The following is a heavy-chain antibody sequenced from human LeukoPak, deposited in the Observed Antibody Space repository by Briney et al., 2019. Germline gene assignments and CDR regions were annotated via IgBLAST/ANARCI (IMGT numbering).Heavy chain of an antibody. CDR1: GGSISSGGYY. CDR2: IYYSGST. Sequence: PSQTLSLTCTVSGGSISSGGYYWSWIRQHPGKGLEWIGYIYYSGSTYYNPSLKSRVTISVDTSKNQFSLKLSSVTAADTAVHYCAGGGYYYGSGRLSYYYYYMDVWGKGTTVTVSS. CDR3: AGGGYYYGSGRLSYYYYYMDV. V-gene: IGHV4-31*03. J-gene: IGHJ6*03. D-gene: IGHD3-10*01.